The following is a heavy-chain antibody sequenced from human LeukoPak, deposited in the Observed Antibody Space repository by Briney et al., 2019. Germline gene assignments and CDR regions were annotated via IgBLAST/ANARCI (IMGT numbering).Heavy chain of an antibody. V-gene: IGHV3-30*18. CDR2: ISYDGSNK. D-gene: IGHD2-15*01. J-gene: IGHJ4*02. CDR3: AKILGYCSGGSCLFDY. Sequence: PGRSLRLSCAASGFTFSSYGMHWVRQAPGKGLEWVAVISYDGSNKYYADSVKGRFTISRDNSKNTLYLQMISLRAEDTAVYYCAKILGYCSGGSCLFDYWGQGTLVTVSS. CDR1: GFTFSSYG.